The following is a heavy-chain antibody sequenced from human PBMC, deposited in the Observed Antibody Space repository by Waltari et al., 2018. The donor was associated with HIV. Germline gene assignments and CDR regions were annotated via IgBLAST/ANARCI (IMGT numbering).Heavy chain of an antibody. V-gene: IGHV1-18*01. CDR2: ITTYNGNT. J-gene: IGHJ6*02. CDR1: GYTFSSYG. CDR3: ARVPFKGGEPGDIVVVPAAIAPAKYCGMDV. Sequence: QVQLVQSGGEVKKPGASVKVSCKASGYTFSSYGISWVRQAPGQGLEWMGWITTYNGNTNYAQKLQGRVTMTTDTSTSTAYMELRSLRSDDTAMYYCARVPFKGGEPGDIVVVPAAIAPAKYCGMDVWGQGTTVTVSS. D-gene: IGHD2-2*02.